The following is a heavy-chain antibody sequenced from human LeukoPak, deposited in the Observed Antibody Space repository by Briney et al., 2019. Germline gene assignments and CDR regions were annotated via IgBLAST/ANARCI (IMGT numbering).Heavy chain of an antibody. CDR1: GFTFSSYG. D-gene: IGHD6-13*01. CDR2: IRYDGSNK. J-gene: IGHJ5*02. V-gene: IGHV3-30*02. Sequence: PGGSLRLSCAASGFTFSSYGMHWVRQAPGKGLEWVAFIRYDGSNKYYADSVKGRFTISRDNSKNTLHLQMNSLRAEDTAVYYCAKDSPLLAANRGFDPWGQGTLVTVSS. CDR3: AKDSPLLAANRGFDP.